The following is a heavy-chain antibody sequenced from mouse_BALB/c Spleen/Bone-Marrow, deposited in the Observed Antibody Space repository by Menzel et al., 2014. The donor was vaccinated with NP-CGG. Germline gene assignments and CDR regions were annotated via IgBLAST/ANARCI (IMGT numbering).Heavy chain of an antibody. J-gene: IGHJ2*01. Sequence: LKESGAELVKPGASVKLSCTASGFNIKDAYMHWVKQRPEQGPEWIGRIDPANGNTKYDPKFQGKATITADTSSNTAYLQLSSLTSEDTAVYYCARYYYGSSYFDYWGQGTTLTVSS. CDR1: GFNIKDAY. V-gene: IGHV14-3*02. CDR3: ARYYYGSSYFDY. CDR2: IDPANGNT. D-gene: IGHD1-1*01.